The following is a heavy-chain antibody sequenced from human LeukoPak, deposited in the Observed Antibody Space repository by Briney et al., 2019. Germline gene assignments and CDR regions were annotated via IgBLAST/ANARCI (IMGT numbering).Heavy chain of an antibody. V-gene: IGHV1-46*01. D-gene: IGHD2-8*01. CDR2: VNLSGGST. J-gene: IGHJ4*02. CDR1: GYTFTSYH. Sequence: ASVKVSCKASGYTFTSYHMHWVRQAPGQGLEWMGKVNLSGGSTTYAQKFQGRVTMTRDTSTSTVYMELSSLRSEDTAVYYCARDYVDDIPMIKDYWGQGTLVTVSS. CDR3: ARDYVDDIPMIKDY.